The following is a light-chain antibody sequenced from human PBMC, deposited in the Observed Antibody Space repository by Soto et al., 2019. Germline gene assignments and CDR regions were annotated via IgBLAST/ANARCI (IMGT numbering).Light chain of an antibody. CDR3: SSYAGRTLYV. V-gene: IGLV2-8*01. CDR2: EVS. Sequence: QSALTQPPSASGSPGQSVTISCTGTSSDVGPYNYVSWYQQHPGTAPKLMIYEVSKRPSGVPDRFSGSKSGNTASLTVSGLRAEDEADYYCSSYAGRTLYVFGTGTKLTVL. CDR1: SSDVGPYNY. J-gene: IGLJ1*01.